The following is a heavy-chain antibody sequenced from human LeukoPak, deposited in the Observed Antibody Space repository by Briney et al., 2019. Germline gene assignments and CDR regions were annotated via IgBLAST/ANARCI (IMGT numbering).Heavy chain of an antibody. J-gene: IGHJ4*02. V-gene: IGHV3-30*02. Sequence: GGSLRLSCAASGFTFSSYWMSWVRQAPGKGLEWVAFIRYDGSNKYYADSVKGRFTISRDNSKNTLYLQMNSLRAEDTAVYYCARGRWLQLDYGYWGQGTLVTVSS. D-gene: IGHD5-24*01. CDR3: ARGRWLQLDYGY. CDR1: GFTFSSYW. CDR2: IRYDGSNK.